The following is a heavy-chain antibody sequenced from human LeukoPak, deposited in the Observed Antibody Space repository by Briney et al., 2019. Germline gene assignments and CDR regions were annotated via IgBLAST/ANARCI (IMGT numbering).Heavy chain of an antibody. CDR1: GGFVSSGSYY. V-gene: IGHV4-61*01. Sequence: SETLSLTCTVSGGFVSSGSYYWSWIRQPPGKGLEWVGYIYYSGTTNYNPSLKSRVTISVDRSKNQFSLKLSSVTASDTAVYYCARHDGYTNFDYWGQGTLVTVSS. D-gene: IGHD5-24*01. CDR3: ARHDGYTNFDY. J-gene: IGHJ4*02. CDR2: IYYSGTT.